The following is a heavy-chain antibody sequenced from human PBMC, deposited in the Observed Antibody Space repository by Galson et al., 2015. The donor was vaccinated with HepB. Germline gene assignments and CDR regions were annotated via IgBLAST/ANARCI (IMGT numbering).Heavy chain of an antibody. CDR1: GYSFTSYW. J-gene: IGHJ6*02. D-gene: IGHD4-23*01. CDR2: IDPSDSYT. V-gene: IGHV5-10-1*01. Sequence: QSGAEVKKPGESLRISCKGSGYSFTSYWISWVRQMPGKGLEWMGRIDPSDSYTNYSPSFQGHVTISADKSISTAYLQWSSLKASDTAMYYCARQGYGGNSGYYYYGMDVWGQGTTVTVSS. CDR3: ARQGYGGNSGYYYYGMDV.